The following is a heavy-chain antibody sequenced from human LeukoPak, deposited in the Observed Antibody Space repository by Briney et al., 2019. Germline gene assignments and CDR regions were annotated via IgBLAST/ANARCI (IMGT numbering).Heavy chain of an antibody. V-gene: IGHV1-69*13. CDR2: IIPIFGTA. CDR3: ARAGHGGNSRWFDP. D-gene: IGHD4-23*01. J-gene: IGHJ5*02. CDR1: GGTFSSYA. Sequence: SVKVSCKASGGTFSSYAISWVRQAPGQGLEWMGGIIPIFGTANYAQKFQGRVTITADESTSTAYMELSSLRSEDTAVYYSARAGHGGNSRWFDPWGQGTLVTVSS.